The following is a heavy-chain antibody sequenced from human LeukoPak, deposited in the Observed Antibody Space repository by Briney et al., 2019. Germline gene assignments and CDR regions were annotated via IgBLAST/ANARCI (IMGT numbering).Heavy chain of an antibody. V-gene: IGHV4-61*02. Sequence: SETLSLTCTVSGGSISSGSYYWSWIRQPAGKGLEWIGRIYTSGSTNYNPSLKSRVTISVDTSKNQFSLKLSSVTAADTAVYYCARDRGYCSSTSCYDDYYYYMDVWGKGTTVTVSS. D-gene: IGHD2-2*01. CDR2: IYTSGST. CDR1: GGSISSGSYY. J-gene: IGHJ6*03. CDR3: ARDRGYCSSTSCYDDYYYYMDV.